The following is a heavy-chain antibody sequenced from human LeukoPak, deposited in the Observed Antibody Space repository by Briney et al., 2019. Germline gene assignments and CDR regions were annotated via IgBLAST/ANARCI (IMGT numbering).Heavy chain of an antibody. Sequence: SVKVSCKASGGTFSSYAISWVRQAPGQGLEWMGGIIPIFGTANYAQKFQGRVTITADESTSTAYMELSSLRSEDTAVYHCAREGYYYDSSGYTTYFDYWGQGTLVTVSS. CDR2: IIPIFGTA. J-gene: IGHJ4*02. V-gene: IGHV1-69*13. CDR1: GGTFSSYA. D-gene: IGHD3-22*01. CDR3: AREGYYYDSSGYTTYFDY.